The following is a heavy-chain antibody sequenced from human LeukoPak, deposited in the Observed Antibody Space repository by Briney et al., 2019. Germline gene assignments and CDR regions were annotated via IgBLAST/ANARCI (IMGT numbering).Heavy chain of an antibody. CDR3: ARDRAAGQPQDAFDI. V-gene: IGHV3-21*01. Sequence: GGSLRLSHATSGFPLSRYSMHWGRQAPGTGLELLSSISSSSSYIYYADSVKGRFTISRGNAKNSLYLQMNSLRAEDTAVYYCARDRAAGQPQDAFDIWGQGTMVTVSS. J-gene: IGHJ3*02. CDR1: GFPLSRYS. D-gene: IGHD6-13*01. CDR2: ISSSSSYI.